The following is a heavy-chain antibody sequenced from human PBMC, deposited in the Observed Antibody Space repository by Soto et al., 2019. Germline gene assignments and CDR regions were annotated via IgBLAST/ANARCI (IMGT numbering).Heavy chain of an antibody. CDR2: IYYSGST. CDR1: GGSISSYY. V-gene: IGHV4-59*01. Sequence: SVTLSLTCTVSGGSISSYYWSWIRQPPGKGLEWIGYIYYSGSTNYNPSLKSRVTISVDTSKNQFSLKLSSVTAADTAVYYCARWYGGSLDYWGQGTLVTVSS. CDR3: ARWYGGSLDY. D-gene: IGHD4-17*01. J-gene: IGHJ4*02.